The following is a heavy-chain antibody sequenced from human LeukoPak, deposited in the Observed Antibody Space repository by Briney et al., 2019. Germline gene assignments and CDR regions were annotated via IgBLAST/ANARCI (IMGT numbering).Heavy chain of an antibody. D-gene: IGHD2-2*01. J-gene: IGHJ6*03. V-gene: IGHV3-64*01. CDR3: AKGGGDIVVVPAAMGYGGWDYYYYYMDV. Sequence: GGSLRLSCAASGFTFSSYAMHWVRQAPGKGLEYVSAISSNGGSTYYANSVKGRFTISRDNSKNTLYLQMNSLRAEDTAVYYCAKGGGDIVVVPAAMGYGGWDYYYYYMDVWGKGTTVTISS. CDR2: ISSNGGST. CDR1: GFTFSSYA.